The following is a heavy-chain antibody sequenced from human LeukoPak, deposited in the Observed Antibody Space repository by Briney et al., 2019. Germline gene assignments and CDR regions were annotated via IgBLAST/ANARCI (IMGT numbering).Heavy chain of an antibody. Sequence: ASVKVSCKTSGYTFSGYYMNWVRQAPGQGLEWMGWINPNSGGTNYAQKFQGRVTMTRDTSISTAYMELSRLRSDDTAVYYCARGLDYGDYYNWFDPWGQGTLVTVSS. CDR1: GYTFSGYY. CDR2: INPNSGGT. CDR3: ARGLDYGDYYNWFDP. J-gene: IGHJ5*02. V-gene: IGHV1-2*02. D-gene: IGHD4-17*01.